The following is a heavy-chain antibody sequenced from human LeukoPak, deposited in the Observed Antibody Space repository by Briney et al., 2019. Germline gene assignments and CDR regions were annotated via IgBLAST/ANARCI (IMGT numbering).Heavy chain of an antibody. CDR1: GFTFSAFW. J-gene: IGHJ4*02. V-gene: IGHV3-74*01. CDR3: ARSRGQIVVVITGFFDY. CDR2: INSDDSRT. Sequence: GGSLRLSCAASGFTFSAFWMHWVRQAPGKGLVWVSRINSDDSRTTYADSVKGRFTISRDNSKSTLYLQMNSLRAEDTAVYYCARSRGQIVVVITGFFDYWGQGTLVTVSS. D-gene: IGHD3-22*01.